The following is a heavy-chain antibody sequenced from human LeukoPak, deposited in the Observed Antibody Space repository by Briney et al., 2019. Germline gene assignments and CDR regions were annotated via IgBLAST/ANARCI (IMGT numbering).Heavy chain of an antibody. D-gene: IGHD2-2*01. Sequence: GGSLRLSCAASGVTFSSYSMNWVRQAPGKGLEWVSYISSSSSTIYYADYVKGRFTISRDNAKNSLYLQMNSLRAEDTAVYYCARDTGRSSTIVVVPAAPFDYWGQGTLVTVYS. J-gene: IGHJ4*02. CDR3: ARDTGRSSTIVVVPAAPFDY. V-gene: IGHV3-48*01. CDR2: ISSSSSTI. CDR1: GVTFSSYS.